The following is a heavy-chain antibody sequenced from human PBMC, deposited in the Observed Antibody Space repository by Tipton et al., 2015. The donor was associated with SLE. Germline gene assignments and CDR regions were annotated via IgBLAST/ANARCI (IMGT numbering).Heavy chain of an antibody. J-gene: IGHJ2*01. CDR2: IDPSDSYT. V-gene: IGHV5-10-1*01. CDR1: GYSFTSYW. D-gene: IGHD3-16*01. CDR3: ARWGSLNPLYWYFDL. Sequence: VQLVQSGAEVKKPGESLRISCKGSGYSFTSYWISWVRQMPGKGLEWMGRIDPSDSYTNYSPSFQGHVTISADKSISTAYLQWSSLKASDTAMYYCARWGSLNPLYWYFDLWGRGTLVTVSS.